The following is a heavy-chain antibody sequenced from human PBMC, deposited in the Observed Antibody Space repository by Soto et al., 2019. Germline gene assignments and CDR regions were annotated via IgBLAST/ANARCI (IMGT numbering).Heavy chain of an antibody. V-gene: IGHV2-70*04. CDR3: ARMDFWSGYYFDY. J-gene: IGHJ4*02. CDR1: WFSFRTSGMR. D-gene: IGHD3-3*01. Sequence: SAPKLGTHTQPLTLTCSFSWFSFRTSGMRVSWIRQPPGKALEWLARIDWDDDKFYSKSLKTRLTISKDTSKSQVVLTMTNMDPVDTATYYCARMDFWSGYYFDYWGQGTMVTVYS. CDR2: IDWDDDK.